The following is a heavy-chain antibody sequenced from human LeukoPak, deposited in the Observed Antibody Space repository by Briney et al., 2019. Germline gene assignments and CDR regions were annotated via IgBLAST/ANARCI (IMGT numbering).Heavy chain of an antibody. V-gene: IGHV5-51*01. J-gene: IGHJ5*02. CDR2: IHPGDSDT. D-gene: IGHD2-2*01. CDR3: ARLRSSSWQNWFDP. CDR1: GYSFATYW. Sequence: GESLKISCKDSGYSFATYWIGWVRQMPGKGLGWMGIIHPGDSDTTCSPSFQGQVTISADKSISTAYLQWSSLKASDTAMYYCARLRSSSWQNWFDPWGQGTLVTVSS.